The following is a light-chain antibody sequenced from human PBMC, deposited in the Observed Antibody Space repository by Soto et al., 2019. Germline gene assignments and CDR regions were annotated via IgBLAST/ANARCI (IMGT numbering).Light chain of an antibody. CDR2: KAS. J-gene: IGKJ2*01. CDR1: QSVSIW. CDR3: QQYSTYPYI. V-gene: IGKV1-5*03. Sequence: DIQMTQSPSTLSASEGDRVTISCRASQSVSIWLAWYQQKPGKAPKLLIYKASSLESGVPSRFSGGGIGTEFSLSISSLQPDDFATYYCQQYSTYPYIFGQGTKVDIK.